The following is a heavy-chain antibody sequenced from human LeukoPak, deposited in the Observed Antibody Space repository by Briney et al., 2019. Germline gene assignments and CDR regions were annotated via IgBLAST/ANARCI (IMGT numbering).Heavy chain of an antibody. CDR2: MNPNSGNT. CDR3: ARQRDSYEDAFDI. V-gene: IGHV1-8*01. D-gene: IGHD5-12*01. CDR1: GYTFTNYD. Sequence: ASVKVSCKTSGYTFTNYDINWVRQATGQGLEWMGWMNPNSGNTGYAQKFQGRVTMTRNTSISTAYMELSSLRSEDTAVYYCARQRDSYEDAFDIWGQGTMVTVSS. J-gene: IGHJ3*02.